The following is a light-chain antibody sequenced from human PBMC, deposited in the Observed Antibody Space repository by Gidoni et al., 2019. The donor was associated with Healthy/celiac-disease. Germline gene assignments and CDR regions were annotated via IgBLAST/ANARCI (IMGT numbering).Light chain of an antibody. Sequence: QSALTQPASASGSPGQSITIPSTGTSSDVGGYNYVAWYQQHPGKAPKLMIYDVSNRPSGVSNRFSDSKSGNTASLTISGLQAEDEADYYCSSYTSSSTPYVFGTGTKVTVL. CDR2: DVS. J-gene: IGLJ1*01. CDR3: SSYTSSSTPYV. V-gene: IGLV2-14*01. CDR1: SSDVGGYNY.